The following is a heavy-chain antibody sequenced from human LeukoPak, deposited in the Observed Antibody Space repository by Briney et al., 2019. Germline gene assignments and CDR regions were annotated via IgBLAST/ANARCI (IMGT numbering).Heavy chain of an antibody. Sequence: PSETLSLTCTVSGGSISSSSYYWGWIRQPPGKGLEWIGSIYYSGSTYYNPSLKSRVTISVDTSKNQFSLKLSSVTAADTAVYYRAGVWAYYYDSSGYCFDYWGQGTLVTVSP. CDR2: IYYSGST. J-gene: IGHJ4*02. CDR3: AGVWAYYYDSSGYCFDY. D-gene: IGHD3-22*01. CDR1: GGSISSSSYY. V-gene: IGHV4-39*07.